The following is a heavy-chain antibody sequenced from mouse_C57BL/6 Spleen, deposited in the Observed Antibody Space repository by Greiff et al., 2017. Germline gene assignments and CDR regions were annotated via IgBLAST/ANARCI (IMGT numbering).Heavy chain of an antibody. V-gene: IGHV1-7*01. CDR2: INPSRGYT. CDR3: ARGYEYDCPLPY. Sequence: VMLVESGAELAQPGASVKLSCKASGYTFTSYWMRWVKQRPGQGLEWIGYINPSRGYTKYNPKFKDKATLTADQSSSTAYMQLSSLTYEDSAVYYCARGYEYDCPLPYWGQGTLVTVAA. J-gene: IGHJ3*01. D-gene: IGHD2-4*01. CDR1: GYTFTSYW.